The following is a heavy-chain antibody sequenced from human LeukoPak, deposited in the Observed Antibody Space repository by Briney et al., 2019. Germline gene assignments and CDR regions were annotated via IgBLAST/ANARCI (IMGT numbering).Heavy chain of an antibody. CDR1: GYTFTSYG. CDR2: ISAYNGNT. D-gene: IGHD1-26*01. CDR3: ARGYSGSYSGWFDP. V-gene: IGHV1-18*01. J-gene: IGHJ5*02. Sequence: ASVTVSCKASGYTFTSYGISWVRQAPGQGLEWMGWISAYNGNTNYAQKLQGRVTMTTDTSTSTAYMELRSLRSDDTAVYYCARGYSGSYSGWFDPWGQGTLVTVSS.